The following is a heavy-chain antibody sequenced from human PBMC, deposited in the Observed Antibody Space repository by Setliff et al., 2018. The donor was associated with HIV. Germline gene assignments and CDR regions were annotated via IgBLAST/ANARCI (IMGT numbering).Heavy chain of an antibody. CDR3: ARTWWLRSNWFDP. CDR2: MHYSGST. CDR1: GGSISSSNYY. D-gene: IGHD5-12*01. J-gene: IGHJ5*02. V-gene: IGHV4-39*01. Sequence: SETLSLTCTVSGGSISSSNYYWGWIRQPPGKGLEYIGSMHYSGSTYYNPSLKSRVTISVDTSKNQFSLKLSSVTAADTAVYYCARTWWLRSNWFDPWGQGTLVTVS.